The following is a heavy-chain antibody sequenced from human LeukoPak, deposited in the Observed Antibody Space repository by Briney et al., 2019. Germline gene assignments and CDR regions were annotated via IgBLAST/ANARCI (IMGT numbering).Heavy chain of an antibody. CDR1: GYTFTGYY. CDR3: ARSFYYGSGSTFDY. D-gene: IGHD3-10*01. Sequence: GASVKVPCNASGYTFTGYYMHWVRQAPGQGLEWMGWINPNSGGTNYAQKFQGRVTMTRDTSISTAYMELSRLRSDDTAVYYCARSFYYGSGSTFDYWGQGTLVTVSS. V-gene: IGHV1-2*02. J-gene: IGHJ4*02. CDR2: INPNSGGT.